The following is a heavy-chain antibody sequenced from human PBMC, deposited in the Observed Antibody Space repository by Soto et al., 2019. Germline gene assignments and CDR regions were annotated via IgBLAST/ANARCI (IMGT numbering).Heavy chain of an antibody. CDR1: GGSISSYY. CDR3: ARYSGFWSGYPYYFDY. CDR2: IYYSGST. D-gene: IGHD3-3*01. Sequence: SETLSLTCTVSGGSISSYYWSWIRQPPGKGLEWIGYIYYSGSTNYNPSLKSRVTISVDTSKNQFSLKLSSVTAADTAVYYCARYSGFWSGYPYYFDYWGQEPWSPSPQ. V-gene: IGHV4-59*01. J-gene: IGHJ4*01.